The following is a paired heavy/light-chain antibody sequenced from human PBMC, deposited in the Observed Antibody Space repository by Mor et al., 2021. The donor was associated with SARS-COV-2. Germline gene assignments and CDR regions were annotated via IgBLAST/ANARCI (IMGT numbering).Heavy chain of an antibody. Sequence: QVHLVESGGGVVQPGGSLRISCAASGFAFSSFGMHWVRQAPGKGLEWLAIIGHEGTNEHYADSVKGRFTISKDNSKNTLYLQMNSLRAEDTAMYYCARWGHHNDCDYWGQGTLVTVSS. CDR1: GFAFSSFG. CDR3: ARWGHHNDCDY. CDR2: IGHEGTNE. J-gene: IGHJ4*02. V-gene: IGHV3-33*01. D-gene: IGHD2-21*02.
Light chain of an antibody. Sequence: DIVMTQTPLSSPVTLGQPASISCRSSQRLVNSNGNTYLSWLHQRPGQPLRLLIYEISDRFSGVPDRFSGSGAGTDFTLTISRVEAEDVGVYYCMQGTQFPWTFGQGTKVEIK. CDR3: MQGTQFPWT. CDR1: QRLVNSNGNTY. CDR2: EIS. V-gene: IGKV2-24*01. J-gene: IGKJ1*01.